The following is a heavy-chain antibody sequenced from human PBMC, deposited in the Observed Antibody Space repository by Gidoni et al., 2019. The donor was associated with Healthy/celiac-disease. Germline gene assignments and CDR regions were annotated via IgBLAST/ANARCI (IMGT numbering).Heavy chain of an antibody. CDR2: ISGSGGST. CDR1: GFTFSSYA. CDR3: AKEPPSGLLPKYYFDY. Sequence: EVQLLESGGGLVQPGGSLRLPCAASGFTFSSYAMSWVRQAPGKGLEWVSAISGSGGSTYYADSVKGRFTISRDNSKNTLYLQMNSLRAEDTAVYYCAKEPPSGLLPKYYFDYWGQGTLVTVSS. V-gene: IGHV3-23*01. J-gene: IGHJ4*02. D-gene: IGHD3-22*01.